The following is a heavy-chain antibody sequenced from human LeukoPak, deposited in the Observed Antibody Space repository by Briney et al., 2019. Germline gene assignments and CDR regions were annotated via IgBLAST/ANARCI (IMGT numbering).Heavy chain of an antibody. CDR2: IYYSGST. CDR3: AREVMVRGAPATSWFDP. D-gene: IGHD3-10*01. CDR1: GGSISSYY. J-gene: IGHJ5*02. Sequence: SETLSLTCTVSGGSISSYYWSWIRQPPGKGLEWIGYIYYSGSTNCNPSLKSRVTISVDTSKNQFSLKLSSVTAADTAVYYCAREVMVRGAPATSWFDPWGQGTLVTVSS. V-gene: IGHV4-59*01.